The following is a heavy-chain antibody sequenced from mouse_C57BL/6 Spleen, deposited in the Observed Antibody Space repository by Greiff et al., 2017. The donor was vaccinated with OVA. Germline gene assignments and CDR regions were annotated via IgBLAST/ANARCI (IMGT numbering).Heavy chain of an antibody. CDR1: GYTFTSYG. Sequence: VQGVESGAELARPGASVKLSCKASGYTFTSYGISWVKQRTGQGLEWIGEIYPRSGNTYYNEKFKGKATLTADKSSSTAYMELRSLTSEDSAVYFCARRLTQGGYYFDYWGQGTTLTVSS. J-gene: IGHJ2*01. D-gene: IGHD3-2*02. CDR2: IYPRSGNT. V-gene: IGHV1-81*01. CDR3: ARRLTQGGYYFDY.